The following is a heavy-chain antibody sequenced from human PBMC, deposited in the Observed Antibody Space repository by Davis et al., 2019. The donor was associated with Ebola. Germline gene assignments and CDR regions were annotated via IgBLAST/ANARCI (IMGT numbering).Heavy chain of an antibody. Sequence: PGGSLRLSCAASGFTFSSYAMSWVRQAPGKGPEWVSAITGSGGSTYYADSVKGRFTISRDTSKNTLNLQMNSLRAEDTAVFYCAEGGTNNFLGANWGQGTLVTVSS. CDR3: AEGGTNNFLGAN. D-gene: IGHD2-8*01. CDR1: GFTFSSYA. CDR2: ITGSGGST. V-gene: IGHV3-23*01. J-gene: IGHJ4*02.